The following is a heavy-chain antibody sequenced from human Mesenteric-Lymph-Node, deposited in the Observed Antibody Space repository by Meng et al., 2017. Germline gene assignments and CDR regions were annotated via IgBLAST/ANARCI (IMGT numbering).Heavy chain of an antibody. CDR3: ARGSIAVAGTPDAFDI. D-gene: IGHD6-19*01. CDR1: GYTFTTYW. J-gene: IGHJ3*02. CDR2: IIPIFGTA. V-gene: IGHV1-69*13. Sequence: SVKVSCKASGYTFTTYWLHWIRLAPGQGPEWMGGIIPIFGTANYAQKFQGRVTITADESTSTAYMELSSLRSEDTAVYYCARGSIAVAGTPDAFDIWGQGTMVTVSS.